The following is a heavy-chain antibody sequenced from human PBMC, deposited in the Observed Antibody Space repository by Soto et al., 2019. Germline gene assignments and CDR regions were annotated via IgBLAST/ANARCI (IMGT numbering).Heavy chain of an antibody. CDR3: ARRVVLVVPAAATQVYCSGGSCYSVVPNDAFDI. D-gene: IGHD2-15*01. J-gene: IGHJ3*02. Sequence: SETLSLTCTVSGGSISSYYWSWIRQPPGKGLEWIGYIYYSGSTNYNPSLKSRVTISVDTSKNQFSLKLSSVTAADTAVYYCARRVVLVVPAAATQVYCSGGSCYSVVPNDAFDIWGQGTMVTVSS. CDR1: GGSISSYY. CDR2: IYYSGST. V-gene: IGHV4-59*01.